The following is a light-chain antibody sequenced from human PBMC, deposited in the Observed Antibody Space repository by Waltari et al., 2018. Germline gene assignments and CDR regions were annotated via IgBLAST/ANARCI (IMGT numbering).Light chain of an antibody. CDR1: QSVLYSSNNKNY. Sequence: DIVMTQSPDSLAVSLGERATINRKSRQSVLYSSNNKNYLAWYQQKPGQPPKLLIYWASTRQSGVPDRFSGSGSGTDFTLTISSLQAEDVAVYYCQQYYSTPRTFGQGTKVEIK. V-gene: IGKV4-1*01. CDR2: WAS. J-gene: IGKJ1*01. CDR3: QQYYSTPRT.